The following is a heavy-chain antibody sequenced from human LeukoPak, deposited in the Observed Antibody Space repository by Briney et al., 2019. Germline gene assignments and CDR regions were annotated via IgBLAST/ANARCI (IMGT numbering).Heavy chain of an antibody. Sequence: ASVKVSCKASGYTFSSYGISWVRQAPGQGLEWMGWISAYNGNTNYAQKLQGRVTMTTDTSTSTAYMELRSLRSDDTAVYYCARDSSKGPLWFGEPRDAFDIWGQGTMVTVSS. CDR2: ISAYNGNT. CDR1: GYTFSSYG. CDR3: ARDSSKGPLWFGEPRDAFDI. J-gene: IGHJ3*02. D-gene: IGHD3-10*01. V-gene: IGHV1-18*01.